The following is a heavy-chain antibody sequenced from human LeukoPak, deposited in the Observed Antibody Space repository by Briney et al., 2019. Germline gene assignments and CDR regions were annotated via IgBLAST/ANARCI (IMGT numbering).Heavy chain of an antibody. Sequence: GGSLRLSCAASGFTFSSSAMSWVRQAPGKGLDWVASISGNGISTYYADSVKGRFTISRDNSQNTLYLQINSLSAEDTAVYYCARDHRSSTWPFDYWGQGTLVTVSS. J-gene: IGHJ4*02. V-gene: IGHV3-23*01. CDR2: ISGNGIST. CDR1: GFTFSSSA. CDR3: ARDHRSSTWPFDY. D-gene: IGHD6-13*01.